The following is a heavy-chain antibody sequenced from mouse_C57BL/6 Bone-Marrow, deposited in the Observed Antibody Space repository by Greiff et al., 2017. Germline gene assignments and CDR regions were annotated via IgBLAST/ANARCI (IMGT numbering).Heavy chain of an antibody. Sequence: EVQVVESGAELVRPGASVKLSCTASGFNIKDDYMHWVKQRPEQGLEWIGWIDPENGDTEYSSRFKGKATITADTSSNTAYLQLSSLTSEDTAVDYCTTVVHYWGQGTTLTVSS. CDR2: IDPENGDT. V-gene: IGHV14-4*01. J-gene: IGHJ2*01. D-gene: IGHD1-1*01. CDR3: TTVVHY. CDR1: GFNIKDDY.